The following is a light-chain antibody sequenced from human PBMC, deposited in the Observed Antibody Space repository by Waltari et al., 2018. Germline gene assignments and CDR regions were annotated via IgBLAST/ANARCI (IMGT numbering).Light chain of an antibody. Sequence: EVVLTQSPATLSLSPGEKATFSCRASQSLTTRYLAWYQQKPGQAPRLHIYGASTMAAGIPDRFSGSGSGTDFSLTINRLEPDDSAVYYCQQYGSSILYTFGQGTKLEIK. J-gene: IGKJ2*01. CDR1: QSLTTRY. CDR3: QQYGSSILYT. CDR2: GAS. V-gene: IGKV3-20*01.